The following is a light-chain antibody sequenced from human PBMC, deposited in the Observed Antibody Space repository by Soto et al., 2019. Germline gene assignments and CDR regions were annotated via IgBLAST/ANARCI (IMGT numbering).Light chain of an antibody. V-gene: IGKV3D-20*01. CDR3: QQYGTYPFT. CDR2: DAF. CDR1: EIVVYAY. Sequence: EVVLTQSPATLSLSLGETATLSCRASEIVVYAYLVWYQQRPGLAPRLLIYDAFNRDTGVPCRFSGSGSGTDFTLTITTLEPDDSGLYFCQQYGTYPFTFGAGTK. J-gene: IGKJ4*02.